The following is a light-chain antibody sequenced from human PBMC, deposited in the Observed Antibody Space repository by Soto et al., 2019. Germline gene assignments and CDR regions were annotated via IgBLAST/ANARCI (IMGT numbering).Light chain of an antibody. Sequence: QSVLTQPPSASGSPGHSVTLSCTGTNSDVGGYNYVSWYQQHPGKAPKLLIYGVSSRPSGLSNRFSGSKSGNTASLIISGLQAEDEADYYCASYTNSITYVFGSGTKGTVL. CDR3: ASYTNSITYV. CDR1: NSDVGGYNY. J-gene: IGLJ1*01. V-gene: IGLV2-14*03. CDR2: GVS.